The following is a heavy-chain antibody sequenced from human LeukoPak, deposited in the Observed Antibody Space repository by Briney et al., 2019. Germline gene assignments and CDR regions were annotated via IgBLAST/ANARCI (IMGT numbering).Heavy chain of an antibody. J-gene: IGHJ4*02. CDR2: FYSTGST. V-gene: IGHV4-4*07. D-gene: IGHD1-26*01. CDR3: ARDQYSGSLDY. Sequence: PSETLSLTCTVSGGSISSYYWTWIRQPAGKGLEWIGRFYSTGSTNYNPSLKSRVTMSVDTSRNQFSLKLSSVTAADTAVYYCARDQYSGSLDYWGQGTLVTVSS. CDR1: GGSISSYY.